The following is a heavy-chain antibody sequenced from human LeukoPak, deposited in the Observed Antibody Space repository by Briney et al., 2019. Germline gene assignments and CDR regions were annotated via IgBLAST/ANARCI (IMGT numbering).Heavy chain of an antibody. Sequence: GRSLRLSCAASGFTFRSYGMPWVRQAPGKGLEWVAVISYDGSNQYYAYSVKGRFTISRDNSKNTLYLQMNSLRAEDTAVYYCARDIYYDSSGYYYAGNHDAFDIWGQGTMVTVSS. CDR3: ARDIYYDSSGYYYAGNHDAFDI. D-gene: IGHD3-22*01. J-gene: IGHJ3*02. V-gene: IGHV3-30*03. CDR1: GFTFRSYG. CDR2: ISYDGSNQ.